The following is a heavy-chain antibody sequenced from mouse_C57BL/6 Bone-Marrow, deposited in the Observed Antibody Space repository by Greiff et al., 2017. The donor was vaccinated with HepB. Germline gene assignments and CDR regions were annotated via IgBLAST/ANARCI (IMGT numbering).Heavy chain of an antibody. Sequence: EVKLVESGGYLVNPGGSLKLSCATSGITFSSYGMSWVRQTPDKRLEWVATISSGGSYTYSPDSVKGRFTISRDNAKNTLYLQMSSLKSEDTAMYYCAILYYQDYYATDHWAQGTSSTVSS. J-gene: IGHJ4*01. V-gene: IGHV5-6*01. D-gene: IGHD2-1*01. CDR3: AILYYQDYYATDH. CDR2: ISSGGSYT. CDR1: GITFSSYG.